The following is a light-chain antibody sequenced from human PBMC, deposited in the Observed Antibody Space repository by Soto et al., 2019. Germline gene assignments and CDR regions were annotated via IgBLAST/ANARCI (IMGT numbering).Light chain of an antibody. Sequence: EIVMTQSPATLSVSPGERATLSCRASQSVSTNLAWYQRRPGQAPRLLIYGASTRATGIPARFSGTGSGTEFTLTISSLQSEDFAVYYCQQYYQWPTFGGGTQVEIK. CDR3: QQYYQWPT. CDR2: GAS. CDR1: QSVSTN. V-gene: IGKV3-15*01. J-gene: IGKJ4*01.